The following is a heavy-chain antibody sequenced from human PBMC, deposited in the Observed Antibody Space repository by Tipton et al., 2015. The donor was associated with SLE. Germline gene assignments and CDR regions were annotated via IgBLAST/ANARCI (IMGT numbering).Heavy chain of an antibody. V-gene: IGHV3-7*01. J-gene: IGHJ4*02. Sequence: SLRLSCAASGFTFSSYWMSWVRQAPGKGLEWVASIKEDGSEKYYVDSVKGRFTISRDNSKNTLYLQMNSLRAEDTAVYYCATQLVDYFDYWGQGTLVTVSS. CDR2: IKEDGSEK. CDR1: GFTFSSYW. D-gene: IGHD6-6*01. CDR3: ATQLVDYFDY.